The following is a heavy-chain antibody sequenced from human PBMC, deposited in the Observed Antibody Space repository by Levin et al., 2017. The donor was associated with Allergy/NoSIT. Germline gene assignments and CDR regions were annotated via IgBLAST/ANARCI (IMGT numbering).Heavy chain of an antibody. V-gene: IGHV4-61*02. Sequence: SETLFLTCTVSGGSISSGSYYWSWVRQPAGKGLEWIGCIDPSGSTNYNPSLKSRVTISVDASKNQFSLKLNSVTAADSAMYYCAREGGQWLPQTAYFFDFWGQGTLVTVSS. CDR1: GGSISSGSYY. J-gene: IGHJ4*02. D-gene: IGHD6-19*01. CDR2: IDPSGST. CDR3: AREGGQWLPQTAYFFDF.